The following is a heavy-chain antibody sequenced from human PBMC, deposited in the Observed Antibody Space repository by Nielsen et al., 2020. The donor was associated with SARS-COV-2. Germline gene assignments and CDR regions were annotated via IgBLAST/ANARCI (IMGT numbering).Heavy chain of an antibody. CDR1: GFSFMTYN. CDR3: ARDAYGDLIYGMDV. Sequence: GESLKISCTASGFSFMTYNMHWVRQAPGKGLEWVAAILHYGGNVYHADSVKGRFTISRDSSRNTLYLQMNTLRPEDTAVYSCARDAYGDLIYGMDVWGRGTTVTVSS. V-gene: IGHV3-30*04. J-gene: IGHJ6*02. D-gene: IGHD4-17*01. CDR2: ILHYGGNV.